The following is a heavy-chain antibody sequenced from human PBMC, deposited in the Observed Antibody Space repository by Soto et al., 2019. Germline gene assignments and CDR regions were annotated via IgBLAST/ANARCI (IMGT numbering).Heavy chain of an antibody. D-gene: IGHD6-13*01. J-gene: IGHJ6*02. CDR3: ARDLPYSSSWYYYYGMDV. V-gene: IGHV3-74*01. CDR1: GFTFSSYW. Sequence: VGSLRLSCAASGFTFSSYWMHWVRQAPGKGLVWVSRINSDGSSTSYADSVKGRFTISRDNAKNTLYLQMNSPRAEDTAVYYCARDLPYSSSWYYYYGMDVWGQGTTVTVSS. CDR2: INSDGSST.